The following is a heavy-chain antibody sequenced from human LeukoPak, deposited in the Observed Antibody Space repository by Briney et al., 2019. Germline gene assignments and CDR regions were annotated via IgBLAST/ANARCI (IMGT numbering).Heavy chain of an antibody. D-gene: IGHD5-18*01. CDR1: GGSISSYY. Sequence: KPSETLSLTCTVSGGSISSYYWSWIRQPPGKGLEWIGYIYYSGSTNYNPSLKSRVTISVDTSKNQFSLKLSSVTAADTAVYYCARRGYSYGYGMDYWGQGTLVTVSS. J-gene: IGHJ4*02. V-gene: IGHV4-59*08. CDR3: ARRGYSYGYGMDY. CDR2: IYYSGST.